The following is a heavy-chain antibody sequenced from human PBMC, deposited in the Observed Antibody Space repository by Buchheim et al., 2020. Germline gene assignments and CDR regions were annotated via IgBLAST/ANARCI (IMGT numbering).Heavy chain of an antibody. D-gene: IGHD6-19*01. Sequence: QVQLVESGGGVVQPGRSLRLSCAASGFTFSSYAMHWVRQAPGKVLEWVAILSSDERTRDYTDSVKGRFTISRDNSENTLYLQMSSLRTEDTALYYCAKGGGAVPGTTEYGSFDIWGQGA. J-gene: IGHJ3*02. CDR3: AKGGGAVPGTTEYGSFDI. V-gene: IGHV3-30*18. CDR1: GFTFSSYA. CDR2: LSSDERTR.